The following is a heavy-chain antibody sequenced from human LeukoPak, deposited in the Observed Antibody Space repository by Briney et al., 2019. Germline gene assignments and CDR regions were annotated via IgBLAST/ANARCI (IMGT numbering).Heavy chain of an antibody. CDR3: AKHRGPKEYVWGSYHKSHYFDY. CDR1: GGSISRYY. D-gene: IGHD3-16*02. Sequence: PSETLSLTCTVSGGSISRYYWSWIRQPPGKGLEWIGYIYYSGSTNYNPPLTSRVTRSVDTSKDQFSLKLSSVTAADTAEYYGAKHRGPKEYVWGSYHKSHYFDYWGQGTLVTVSS. V-gene: IGHV4-59*08. CDR2: IYYSGST. J-gene: IGHJ4*02.